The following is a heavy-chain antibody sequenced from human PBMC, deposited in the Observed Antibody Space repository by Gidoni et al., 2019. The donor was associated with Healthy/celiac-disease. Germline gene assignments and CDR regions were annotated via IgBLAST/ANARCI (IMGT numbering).Heavy chain of an antibody. D-gene: IGHD1-20*01. Sequence: EVQLLESGGGLVQPGGSLRLSCAASGFTFSSYAMSWVRQAPGKGLEWVSAISGSGGSTYYTDSVKGRFTISRDNSKNTLYLQMNSLRAEDTAVDYCANGYNWNHPYNWFDPWGQGTLVTVSS. V-gene: IGHV3-23*01. CDR2: ISGSGGST. J-gene: IGHJ5*02. CDR1: GFTFSSYA. CDR3: ANGYNWNHPYNWFDP.